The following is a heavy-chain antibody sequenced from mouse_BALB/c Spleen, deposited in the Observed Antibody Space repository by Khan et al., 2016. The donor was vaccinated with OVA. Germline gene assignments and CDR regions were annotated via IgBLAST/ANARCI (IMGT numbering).Heavy chain of an antibody. Sequence: QVRLQQSGAELARPGASVKMSCKASGYTFTSYTIHWIKQRPGQGLEWIGYINPSNGYTNSNQKLKDKATFTADKSSTTAYMQLSSLTSDDAAVYNCVRDGDYYRNDGWFAYWGQGTLVTVSA. V-gene: IGHV1-4*01. CDR2: INPSNGYT. J-gene: IGHJ3*01. CDR1: GYTFTSYT. CDR3: VRDGDYYRNDGWFAY. D-gene: IGHD2-14*01.